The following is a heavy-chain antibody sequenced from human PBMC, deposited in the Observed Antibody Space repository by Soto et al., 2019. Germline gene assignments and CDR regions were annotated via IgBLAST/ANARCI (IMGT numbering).Heavy chain of an antibody. CDR1: GFTLSTAW. D-gene: IGHD1-7*01. V-gene: IGHV3-15*07. CDR2: IKSKTAGGTT. J-gene: IGHJ5*02. Sequence: EAQLVESGGGLVEPGGSLRLSCAASGFTLSTAWMHWVRQAPGRGLEWVGRIKSKTAGGTTDYDAPVRGRFSISRDDSKNMLYLDMNGLKTEDTAVYFCATDRSAYKLQLRYNWFDPWGQGTLVTVSS. CDR3: ATDRSAYKLQLRYNWFDP.